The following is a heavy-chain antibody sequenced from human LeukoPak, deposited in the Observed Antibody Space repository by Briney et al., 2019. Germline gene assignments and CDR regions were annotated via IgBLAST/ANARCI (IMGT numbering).Heavy chain of an antibody. J-gene: IGHJ4*02. V-gene: IGHV3-48*03. CDR2: ISSSGSTI. Sequence: GGSLRLSCAASGFTFSSYEMNWVRQAPGKGLEWVSYISSSGSTIYYADSVKGRFTISRDNAKNSLYLQMNSLRAEDTAVYYWAREKDTAIAPLGGQGTLVTVSS. D-gene: IGHD5-18*01. CDR1: GFTFSSYE. CDR3: AREKDTAIAPL.